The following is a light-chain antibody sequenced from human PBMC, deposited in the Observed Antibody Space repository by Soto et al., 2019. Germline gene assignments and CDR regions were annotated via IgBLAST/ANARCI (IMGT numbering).Light chain of an antibody. CDR2: GAS. CDR1: QSVSSY. V-gene: IGKV3-11*01. Sequence: EIVLTQSPATLSLSPGERATLSCRASQSVSSYLAWYQQKPGQAPRLLIYGASNRATGIPDRFSGSGSGTDFTLTISSLQPEDFATYYCQQYNNWPPYTFGQGTKVDIK. J-gene: IGKJ2*01. CDR3: QQYNNWPPYT.